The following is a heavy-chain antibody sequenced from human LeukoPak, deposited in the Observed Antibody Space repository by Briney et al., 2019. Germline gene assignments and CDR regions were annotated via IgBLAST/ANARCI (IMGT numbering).Heavy chain of an antibody. CDR2: IYYSGST. CDR3: ARHWGSYYDFWSGYYGYFDY. D-gene: IGHD3-3*01. V-gene: IGHV4-39*01. J-gene: IGHJ4*02. CDR1: GGSISSSSYY. Sequence: SETLSLTCTVSGGSISSSSYYWGWIRQPPGKGLEWIGSIYYSGSTNYNPSLKSRVTISVDTSKNQSSLKLSSVTAADTAVYYCARHWGSYYDFWSGYYGYFDYWGQGTLVTVSS.